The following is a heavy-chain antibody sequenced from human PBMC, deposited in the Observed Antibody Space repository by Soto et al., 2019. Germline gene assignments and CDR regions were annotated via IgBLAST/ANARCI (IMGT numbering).Heavy chain of an antibody. CDR3: ARGGSRYWYFDL. CDR2: INAGNGNT. CDR1: GYTFTSYA. J-gene: IGHJ2*01. D-gene: IGHD1-26*01. V-gene: IGHV1-3*01. Sequence: QVQLVQSGAEVKKPGASVKVSCKASGYTFTSYAMHWVRQAPGQRLEWMGWINAGNGNTKYSQKFQGRVTITRDTSASTAYMELSSLRSEDTAVYYCARGGSRYWYFDLWGRGTLVTFSS.